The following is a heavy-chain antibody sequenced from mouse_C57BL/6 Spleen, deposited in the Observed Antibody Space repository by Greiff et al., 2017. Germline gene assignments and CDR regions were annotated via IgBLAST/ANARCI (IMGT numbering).Heavy chain of an antibody. CDR2: IDPANGNT. J-gene: IGHJ1*03. CDR3: ASALITTVVEGYFDV. CDR1: GFNIKNTY. D-gene: IGHD1-1*01. Sequence: EVQLQQSVAELVRPGASVKLSCTASGFNIKNTYMHWVKQRPEQGLEWIGRIDPANGNTKYAPKFQGKATITADTSSNTAYLQLSSLTSEDTAIYYCASALITTVVEGYFDVWGTGTTVTVSS. V-gene: IGHV14-3*01.